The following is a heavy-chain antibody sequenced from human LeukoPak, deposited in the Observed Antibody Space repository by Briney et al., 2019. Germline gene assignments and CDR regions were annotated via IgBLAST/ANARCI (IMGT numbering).Heavy chain of an antibody. CDR3: AKDHSRYSGSYFDY. CDR1: GFTFSSYA. Sequence: PGGSLRLSCAASGFTFSSYAMSWVRQAPGRGLEWVSAISGSGGSTYYADSVKGRFTISRDNSKNTLYLQMNSLRAEDTAVYYCAKDHSRYSGSYFDYWGQGTLVTVSS. V-gene: IGHV3-23*01. J-gene: IGHJ4*02. CDR2: ISGSGGST. D-gene: IGHD1-26*01.